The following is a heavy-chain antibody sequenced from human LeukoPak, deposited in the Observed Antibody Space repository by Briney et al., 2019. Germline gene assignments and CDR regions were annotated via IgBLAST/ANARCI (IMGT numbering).Heavy chain of an antibody. Sequence: GGSLRLSCAASGFTFSSYEMNWVRQAPGKGLEWVSYISSSGSTTHYADSVKGRFNISRDNAKNSLYLQMNSLRAEDTAVYYCARVGDICSSTSCYAGGYWGQGTLVTVSS. CDR3: ARVGDICSSTSCYAGGY. D-gene: IGHD2-2*01. V-gene: IGHV3-48*03. CDR2: ISSSGSTT. J-gene: IGHJ4*02. CDR1: GFTFSSYE.